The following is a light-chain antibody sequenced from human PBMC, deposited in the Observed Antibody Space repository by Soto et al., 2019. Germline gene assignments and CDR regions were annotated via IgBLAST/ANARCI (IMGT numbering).Light chain of an antibody. V-gene: IGKV3-20*01. CDR1: QSVSSNY. CDR2: GAS. J-gene: IGKJ1*01. CDR3: QQYGSSGT. Sequence: EIVLTQSPGTLSLSPGERATLSCRASQSVSSNYLAWYQQKPGQAPRVLIYGASSRTTGIPARFGGGGSGTNFTLTISRLEPEDFAVYYCQQYGSSGTFGQGTKVDIK.